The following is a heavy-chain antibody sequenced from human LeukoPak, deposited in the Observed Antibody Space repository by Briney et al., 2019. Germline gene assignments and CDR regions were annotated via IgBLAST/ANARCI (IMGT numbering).Heavy chain of an antibody. Sequence: GGSLRLSCTASGFTFSSYAMYWVRQAPGKGLEWVSGIFGSGGSAHYADSVKGRFTISRDNAKKSLYLQMNSLRAEDTAVYYCARDWGAYYHFFDYWGQGTLVTVSS. J-gene: IGHJ4*02. CDR3: ARDWGAYYHFFDY. D-gene: IGHD3-22*01. CDR1: GFTFSSYA. CDR2: IFGSGGSA. V-gene: IGHV3-23*01.